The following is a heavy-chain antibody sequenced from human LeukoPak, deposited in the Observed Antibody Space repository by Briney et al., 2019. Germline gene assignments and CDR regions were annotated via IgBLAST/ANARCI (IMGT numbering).Heavy chain of an antibody. CDR2: ISGSGRTT. J-gene: IGHJ4*02. CDR1: GFTFSSYE. D-gene: IGHD6-6*01. V-gene: IGHV3-48*03. Sequence: PGGSLRLSCAASGFTFSSYEVNWLRQAPGKGLEWVSYISGSGRTTYYADSVRGRFTISRDNAENSVYLQMNSLRADDTAVYYCAKGTYSSSPRDNWGQGTLVTVSS. CDR3: AKGTYSSSPRDN.